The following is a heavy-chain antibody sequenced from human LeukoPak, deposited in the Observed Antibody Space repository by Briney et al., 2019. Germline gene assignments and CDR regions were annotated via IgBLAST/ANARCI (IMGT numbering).Heavy chain of an antibody. D-gene: IGHD2-2*01. J-gene: IGHJ4*02. CDR3: ARDSSVSPHNKPLPAASDY. Sequence: SETLSRNCTVYACSISSYYWSWNPPPDGKERKWISRIYTGGSTNYNPSLKRRVTMSVDTSKNQFSLKLSSVTAADTAVYYCARDSSVSPHNKPLPAASDYWGQGTLVTVSS. CDR1: ACSISSYY. V-gene: IGHV4-4*07. CDR2: IYTGGST.